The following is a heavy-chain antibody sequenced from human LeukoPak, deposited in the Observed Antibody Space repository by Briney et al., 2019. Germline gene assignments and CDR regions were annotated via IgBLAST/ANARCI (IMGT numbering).Heavy chain of an antibody. J-gene: IGHJ4*02. Sequence: SVTVSCKASGGTFSSYAISWVRQAPGQGLEWMGRIIPILGIANYAQKFQGRVTITADKSTSTAYMELSSLRSEDTAVYYCASNDYGDFPGLGYWGQGTLVTVS. D-gene: IGHD4-17*01. CDR3: ASNDYGDFPGLGY. V-gene: IGHV1-69*04. CDR2: IIPILGIA. CDR1: GGTFSSYA.